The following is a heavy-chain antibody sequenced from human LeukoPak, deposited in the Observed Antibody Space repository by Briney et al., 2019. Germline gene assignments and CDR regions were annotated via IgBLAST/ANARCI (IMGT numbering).Heavy chain of an antibody. CDR2: INHSGST. CDR3: ARQLMIDYYYYYYYMDV. CDR1: GGSFSGYY. J-gene: IGHJ6*03. D-gene: IGHD3-22*01. Sequence: SGTLSLTCAVYGGSFSGYYWSWIRQPPGKGLEWIGEINHSGSTNYNPSLKSRVTISIDTSKNQFSLKLSSVTAADTAVYYCARQLMIDYYYYYYYMDVWGRGTTVTISS. V-gene: IGHV4-34*01.